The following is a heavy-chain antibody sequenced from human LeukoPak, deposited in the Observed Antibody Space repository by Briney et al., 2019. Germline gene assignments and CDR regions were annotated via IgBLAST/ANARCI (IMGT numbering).Heavy chain of an antibody. CDR2: IGSSSNYT. Sequence: GGSLRLSCAASGFTFSDYYMNWIRQAPGKGLEWVSYIGSSSNYTNYADSVKGRFTISRDNAKNSLSLQMNGLRAEDTAVYYCARARGMGDYGYYRIIWGQGTLVTVSS. CDR1: GFTFSDYY. D-gene: IGHD4-17*01. V-gene: IGHV3-11*06. CDR3: ARARGMGDYGYYRII. J-gene: IGHJ1*01.